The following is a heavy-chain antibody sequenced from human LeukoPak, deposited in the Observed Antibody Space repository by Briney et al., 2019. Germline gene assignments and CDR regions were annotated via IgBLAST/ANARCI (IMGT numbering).Heavy chain of an antibody. J-gene: IGHJ6*02. CDR3: AREAAVAGTYYYGMDV. V-gene: IGHV1-69*13. CDR2: IIPIFGTA. Sequence: ASVKVSCKASGYTFTGYYMHWVRQAPGQGLEWMGGIIPIFGTANYAQKFQGRVTITADESTSTAYMELSSLRSEDTAVYYCAREAAVAGTYYYGMDVWGQGTTVTVSS. CDR1: GYTFTGYY. D-gene: IGHD6-19*01.